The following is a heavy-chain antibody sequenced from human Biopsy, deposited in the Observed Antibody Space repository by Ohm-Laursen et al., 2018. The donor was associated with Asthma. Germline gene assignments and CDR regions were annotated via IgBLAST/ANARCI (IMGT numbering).Heavy chain of an antibody. D-gene: IGHD3-10*01. CDR3: ARGPNYHGSGRAPIGMDV. CDR2: IHYNGSD. J-gene: IGHJ6*02. V-gene: IGHV4-61*01. CDR1: GGSVSTGSYY. Sequence: VTLSLTCIVSGGSVSTGSYYWSWIRQPPGKGLEWLGYIHYNGSDNDNPSLKSRVTISVDTSKNQFSLRLNSVTAADTAVYYCARGPNYHGSGRAPIGMDVWGQGTTVTVSS.